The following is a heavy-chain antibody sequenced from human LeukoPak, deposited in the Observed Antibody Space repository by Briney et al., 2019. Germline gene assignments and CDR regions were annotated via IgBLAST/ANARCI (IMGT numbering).Heavy chain of an antibody. D-gene: IGHD3-3*02. CDR1: GGSFSGYY. J-gene: IGHJ4*02. CDR3: ASPSIGPFDY. Sequence: SETLSLTCAVYGGSFSGYYWSWIRQPPGKGLEWIGEINHSGSTNYNPSLKSRVTMSVDTSKNQFSLKLSSVTAADTAVYYCASPSIGPFDYWGQGALVTVSS. V-gene: IGHV4-34*01. CDR2: INHSGST.